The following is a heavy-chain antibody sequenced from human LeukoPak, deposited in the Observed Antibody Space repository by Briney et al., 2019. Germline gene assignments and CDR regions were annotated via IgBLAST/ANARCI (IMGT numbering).Heavy chain of an antibody. J-gene: IGHJ4*02. CDR2: ISAYNGNT. CDR3: ARDRPLIYCSGGSCYPYY. V-gene: IGHV1-18*01. Sequence: ASVKVSCKASGYTFTSYGISWVRQAPGQGLEWMGWISAYNGNTNYAQKLQGRVTMTTDTSTSTAYMELRSLRSDDTAVYYCARDRPLIYCSGGSCYPYYWGQGTLVTVSS. D-gene: IGHD2-15*01. CDR1: GYTFTSYG.